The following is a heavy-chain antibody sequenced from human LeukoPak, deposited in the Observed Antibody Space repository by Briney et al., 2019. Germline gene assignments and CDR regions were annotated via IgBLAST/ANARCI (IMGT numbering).Heavy chain of an antibody. CDR3: ARDRADYFDY. J-gene: IGHJ4*02. V-gene: IGHV3-7*01. Sequence: PGGSLRLSCAASGFTFSSYWVSWVRQAPGKGLEWVANIKQDGSEKYYVDSVKGRFTISRDNAKNSLYLQMNSLRAEDTAVYYCARDRADYFDYWGQGTLVTVSS. D-gene: IGHD3-10*01. CDR1: GFTFSSYW. CDR2: IKQDGSEK.